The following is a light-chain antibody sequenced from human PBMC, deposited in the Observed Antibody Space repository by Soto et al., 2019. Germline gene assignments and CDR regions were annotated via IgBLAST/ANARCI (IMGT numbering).Light chain of an antibody. Sequence: QSALAQRASVSGSPGQSITISCTGTSSDVGAYDYVSWYQQHPDKAPKLMIYDVSNRPSGVSNRFSGSKSGNTASLTIFGLQAEDEADYYCCSFTRTSTLVFGGGTKLTVL. V-gene: IGLV2-14*01. CDR1: SSDVGAYDY. CDR2: DVS. J-gene: IGLJ3*02. CDR3: CSFTRTSTLV.